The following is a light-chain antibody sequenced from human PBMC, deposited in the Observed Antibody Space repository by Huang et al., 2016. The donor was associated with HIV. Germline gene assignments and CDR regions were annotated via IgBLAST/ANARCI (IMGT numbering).Light chain of an antibody. CDR3: MQALQTPWT. J-gene: IGKJ1*01. Sequence: DIVMTQSPLSLPVTPGEPASISCRSSQSLLHSNGYNYLDWYLQKPGQSPQLLIYLGSNRATGVPDRFSGSGSGTDCTLKISSVEAEDVGVYYCMQALQTPWTFGQGTKVEIK. CDR1: QSLLHSNGYNY. V-gene: IGKV2-28*01. CDR2: LGS.